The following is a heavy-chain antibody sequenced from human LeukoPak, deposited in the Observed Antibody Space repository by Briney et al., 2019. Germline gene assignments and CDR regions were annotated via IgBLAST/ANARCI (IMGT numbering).Heavy chain of an antibody. V-gene: IGHV3-73*01. D-gene: IGHD3-9*01. Sequence: GGSLRLSGAASGFSFSDSPMHWVRQASGKGLEWVGRVRDRANSYATGYAASVEGRFTISRDDSENTAYLQMNSLIIEDTAVYYCTRQRPQTGTFDYWGQGVLVTVSS. J-gene: IGHJ4*02. CDR2: VRDRANSYAT. CDR3: TRQRPQTGTFDY. CDR1: GFSFSDSP.